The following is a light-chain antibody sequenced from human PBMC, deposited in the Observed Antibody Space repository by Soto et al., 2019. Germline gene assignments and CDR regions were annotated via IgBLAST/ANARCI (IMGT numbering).Light chain of an antibody. J-gene: IGKJ5*01. CDR3: QQSYSTPIT. CDR2: AAS. V-gene: IGKV1-39*01. CDR1: QSISSY. Sequence: DIQMTQSPSSLSASAGDRVTITCRASQSISSYLNWYQQKPGKAPKLLIYAASSLQSGVPSRFSGSGSGTDFTLTISSLQPEDFATYYCQQSYSTPITFGQGTRREIK.